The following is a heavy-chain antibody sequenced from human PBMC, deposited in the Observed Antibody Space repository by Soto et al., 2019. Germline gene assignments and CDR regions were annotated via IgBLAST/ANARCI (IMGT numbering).Heavy chain of an antibody. Sequence: RGSLRLSCAASGFTFSSYAMSWVRQAPGKGLEWVSAISGSGGSTYYADSVKGRFTISRDNSKNTLYLQMNSLRAEDTAVYYCAKESCSSTSCYEDYYYGMDVWGQGTTVTVSS. CDR1: GFTFSSYA. D-gene: IGHD2-2*01. CDR3: AKESCSSTSCYEDYYYGMDV. CDR2: ISGSGGST. V-gene: IGHV3-23*01. J-gene: IGHJ6*02.